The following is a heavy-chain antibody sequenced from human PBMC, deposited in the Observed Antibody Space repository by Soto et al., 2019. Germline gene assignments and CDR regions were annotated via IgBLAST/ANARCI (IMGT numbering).Heavy chain of an antibody. Sequence: QVYLQEPGPRLVKPSETLSLTCTVSGGSITDYYWSWIRQSPGKGLEWVGDIYYTGSTNYNPSLKSRLTISVYTSKSQFSLKMTSMSAADTAVYYCVKDISGAINCNLNFYYGINVWGQGTTVTVAS. V-gene: IGHV4-59*01. J-gene: IGHJ6*02. CDR1: GGSITDYY. D-gene: IGHD1-7*01. CDR3: VKDISGAINCNLNFYYGINV. CDR2: IYYTGST.